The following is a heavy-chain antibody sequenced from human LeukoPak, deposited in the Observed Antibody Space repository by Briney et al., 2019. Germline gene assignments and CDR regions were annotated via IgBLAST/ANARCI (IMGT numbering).Heavy chain of an antibody. CDR3: AREGGFYRPLDY. J-gene: IGHJ4*02. CDR1: GGSVTSTNW. CDR2: VHFDGRT. Sequence: SEALSLTCAVSGGSVTSTNWWTWFRQPPGKGLEWIGEVHFDGRTNYNPSLKSRLVVSADLPETHISLKLTSVTAADTAVYYCAREGGFYRPLDYSGQGTLVTVSS. D-gene: IGHD6-25*01. V-gene: IGHV4-4*02.